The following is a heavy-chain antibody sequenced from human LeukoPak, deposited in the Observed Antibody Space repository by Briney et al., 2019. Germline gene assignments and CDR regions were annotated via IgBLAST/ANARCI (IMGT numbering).Heavy chain of an antibody. Sequence: PGGSLRLSCAASGFTFSNAWMSWVRQAPGKGLEWVGRIKSKTDGGTTDYAAPVKGRFTISRDDSKNTLYLQMNSLRAEDAAVYYCAKDRHNWGLDYWGQGTLVTVSS. J-gene: IGHJ4*02. V-gene: IGHV3-15*01. D-gene: IGHD7-27*01. CDR1: GFTFSNAW. CDR2: IKSKTDGGTT. CDR3: AKDRHNWGLDY.